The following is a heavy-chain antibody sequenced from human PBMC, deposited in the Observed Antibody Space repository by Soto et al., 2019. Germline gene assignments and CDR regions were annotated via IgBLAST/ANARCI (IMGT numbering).Heavy chain of an antibody. Sequence: GASVKVSCKASGYTFTSYAMHWVRQAPGQRLEWMGWINAGNGNTKYSQKFQGRVTITRDTSASTAYMELSSLRSEDTAVYYCARGTSARYNWNYVDYYYMDVWGKGTTVTVSS. CDR2: INAGNGNT. V-gene: IGHV1-3*01. CDR1: GYTFTSYA. J-gene: IGHJ6*03. D-gene: IGHD1-7*01. CDR3: ARGTSARYNWNYVDYYYMDV.